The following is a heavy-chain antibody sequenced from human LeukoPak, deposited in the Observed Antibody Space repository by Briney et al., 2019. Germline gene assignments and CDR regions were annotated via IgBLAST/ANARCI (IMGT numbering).Heavy chain of an antibody. V-gene: IGHV3-30-3*01. CDR1: GFTFSSYA. Sequence: GGSLRLSCAASGFTFSSYAMHWVRQAPGKGLEWVAFISYDGSNKYYADSVKGRFTISGDNSKNTLYLQMNSLRAEDTAVYYCARDRQIGYRYGLTDYWGQGTLVTVSS. CDR2: ISYDGSNK. J-gene: IGHJ4*02. D-gene: IGHD5-18*01. CDR3: ARDRQIGYRYGLTDY.